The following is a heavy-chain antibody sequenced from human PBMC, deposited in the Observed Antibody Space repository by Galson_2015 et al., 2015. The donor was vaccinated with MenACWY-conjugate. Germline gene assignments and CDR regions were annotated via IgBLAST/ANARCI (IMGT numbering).Heavy chain of an antibody. D-gene: IGHD2-15*01. CDR2: VSHDGSNK. CDR1: GFTFSNYG. V-gene: IGHV3-30*18. J-gene: IGHJ4*02. Sequence: SLRLSCAASGFTFSNYGMHWVRQAPGKGLEWVAVVSHDGSNKYYADSVKGRFTISRDNSKNTLYLQMNSLRPEDTAVYYCAKDLTRYCSGGSCDNFDYWGQGTLVTVSS. CDR3: AKDLTRYCSGGSCDNFDY.